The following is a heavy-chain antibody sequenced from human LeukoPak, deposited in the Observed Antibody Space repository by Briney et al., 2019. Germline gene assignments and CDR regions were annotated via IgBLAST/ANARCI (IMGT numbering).Heavy chain of an antibody. CDR3: AREAALDCSTTSCYPEAVDY. Sequence: GASMHVSCNASGHTFTGYSMHWVRQAPGQGLDWMGWINPNRGATKYAKKFQGRANITTDTSISTAYMELSRLSSDDTAVYYCAREAALDCSTTSCYPEAVDYWGQGTLVTVSP. V-gene: IGHV1-2*02. J-gene: IGHJ4*02. D-gene: IGHD2-2*01. CDR1: GHTFTGYS. CDR2: INPNRGAT.